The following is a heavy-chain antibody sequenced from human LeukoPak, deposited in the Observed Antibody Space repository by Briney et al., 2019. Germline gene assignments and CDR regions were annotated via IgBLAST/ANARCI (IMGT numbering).Heavy chain of an antibody. CDR1: GFSFSSYA. V-gene: IGHV3-23*01. CDR2: MKGGGGDT. J-gene: IGHJ5*02. Sequence: HPGGSLRLSCAASGFSFSSYAMSWVRQAPARGLEWVSSMKGGGGDTFYADFVKGRFTLSRDDSRNTVYLQLNSLRVEDTAVYYCARDLPWIAVAVDWFDPWGQGTLVTVSS. CDR3: ARDLPWIAVAVDWFDP. D-gene: IGHD6-19*01.